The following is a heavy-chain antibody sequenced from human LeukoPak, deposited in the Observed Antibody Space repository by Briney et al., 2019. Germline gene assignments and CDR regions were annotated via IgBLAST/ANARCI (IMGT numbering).Heavy chain of an antibody. J-gene: IGHJ4*02. CDR3: ARGAGAGYNLQPFDY. V-gene: IGHV4-39*01. CDR1: GGSISSSYYY. D-gene: IGHD5-24*01. Sequence: PSETLSLTCTVSGGSISSSYYYWGWIRQPPGRGLQWFGSLYYSGSTYYNPSLRSRVTISVDTSKNQFSLKLSSVTAADTAVYYCARGAGAGYNLQPFDYWGQGTLVTVSS. CDR2: LYYSGST.